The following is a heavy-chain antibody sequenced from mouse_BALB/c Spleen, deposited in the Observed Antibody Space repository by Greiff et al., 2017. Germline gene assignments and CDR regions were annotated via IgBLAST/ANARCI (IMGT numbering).Heavy chain of an antibody. CDR1: GFTFSSYA. Sequence: EVKVVESGGGLVKPGGSLKLSCAASGFTFSSYAMSWVRQTPEKRLEWVASISSGGSTYYPDSVKGRFTISRDNARNILYLQMSSLRSEDTAMYYCAREQDPITTATYWYFDVWGAGTTVTVSS. J-gene: IGHJ1*01. CDR2: ISSGGST. CDR3: AREQDPITTATYWYFDV. V-gene: IGHV5-6-5*01. D-gene: IGHD1-2*01.